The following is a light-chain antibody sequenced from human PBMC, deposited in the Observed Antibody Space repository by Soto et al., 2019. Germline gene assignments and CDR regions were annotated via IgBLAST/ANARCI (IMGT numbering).Light chain of an antibody. V-gene: IGKV1-5*01. CDR1: QSISSW. CDR2: AAS. CDR3: QQLFDSPIT. J-gene: IGKJ5*01. Sequence: IQRTHSPSTLSASVGDRVTITCRASQSISSWLAWYQQKPGKAAKLLIYAASTLESGVPSRFSATVSGTEFSLTITSLQPEDFATYYCQQLFDSPITFGQGTRLEIK.